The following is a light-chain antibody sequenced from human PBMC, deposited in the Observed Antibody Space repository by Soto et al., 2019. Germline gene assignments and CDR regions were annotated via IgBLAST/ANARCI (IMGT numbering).Light chain of an antibody. CDR2: AAS. Sequence: EVVLTQSPGTVSSSPGERATLSCRASQSVTSNYLAWYQQKPGQAPRLLIYAASSRATGIPDRFSGSGSGTDFSLTISRLGPEDFAVYYCQQYGSSLTWTFGQGTKVEIK. CDR3: QQYGSSLTWT. J-gene: IGKJ1*01. CDR1: QSVTSNY. V-gene: IGKV3-20*01.